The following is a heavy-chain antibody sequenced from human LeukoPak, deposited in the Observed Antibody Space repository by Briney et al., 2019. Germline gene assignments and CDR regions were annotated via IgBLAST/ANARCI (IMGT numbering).Heavy chain of an antibody. J-gene: IGHJ4*02. D-gene: IGHD2-2*01. V-gene: IGHV4-61*02. Sequence: GLEWXGXXXTSGSTNYNPSLKSRLTISLHTSKNQFSLKLSSVTAADTAVYYCAREDARSVPTAISPLDYWGQGTLVTVSS. CDR2: XXTSGST. CDR3: AREDARSVPTAISPLDY.